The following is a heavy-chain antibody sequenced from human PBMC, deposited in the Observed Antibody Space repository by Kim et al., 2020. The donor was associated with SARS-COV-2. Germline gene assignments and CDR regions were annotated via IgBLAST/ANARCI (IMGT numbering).Heavy chain of an antibody. CDR1: GFSFSSHA. D-gene: IGHD3-22*01. CDR3: VRGSDDSRGQPDY. Sequence: GGSLRLSCAASGFSFSSHAMHWVRQAPGKGLEYVSAISNNGGGTYYVNSVKGRFTISRDNSENTVYLRMDSLRVEDTAVYYCVRGSDDSRGQPDYWGQGTLVTVSS. CDR2: ISNNGGGT. J-gene: IGHJ4*02. V-gene: IGHV3-64*01.